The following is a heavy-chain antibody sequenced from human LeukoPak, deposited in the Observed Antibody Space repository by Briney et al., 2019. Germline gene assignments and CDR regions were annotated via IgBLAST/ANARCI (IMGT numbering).Heavy chain of an antibody. CDR2: IWYDGRMT. J-gene: IGHJ4*02. Sequence: GGSLRLSCAASGFTFSRYGMHWVRQAPGKGLEWVAVIWYDGRMTYYADSVMGRFTISKDNSRNMLYLQMNSLRAEDTAVYYCAKADEMNMDYWGQGTLVTVAS. CDR3: AKADEMNMDY. CDR1: GFTFSRYG. D-gene: IGHD2/OR15-2a*01. V-gene: IGHV3-33*06.